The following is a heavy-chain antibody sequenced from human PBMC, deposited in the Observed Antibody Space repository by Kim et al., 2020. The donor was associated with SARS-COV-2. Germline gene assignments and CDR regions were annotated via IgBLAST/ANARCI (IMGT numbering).Heavy chain of an antibody. D-gene: IGHD1-26*01. Sequence: KRTSEQKLRGGATMTTDTSSSTAYMELRSLRSDDTAVYYCARTELQDFDYWGQGTLVTVSS. V-gene: IGHV1-18*01. J-gene: IGHJ4*02. CDR2: KR. CDR3: ARTELQDFDY.